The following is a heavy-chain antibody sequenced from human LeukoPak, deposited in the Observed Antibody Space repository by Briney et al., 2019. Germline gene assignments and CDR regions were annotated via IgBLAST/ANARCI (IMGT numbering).Heavy chain of an antibody. Sequence: SETLSLTCAVYGGSFSGYYWSWNRQPPGKGLEWIGEINHSGSTNYNPSLKSRVTISVDTSKNQFSLKLSSVTAADTAVYYCARGRGYCSSTSCYPHYYGMDVWGKGTTVTVSS. CDR3: ARGRGYCSSTSCYPHYYGMDV. V-gene: IGHV4-34*01. CDR2: INHSGST. D-gene: IGHD2-2*01. J-gene: IGHJ6*04. CDR1: GGSFSGYY.